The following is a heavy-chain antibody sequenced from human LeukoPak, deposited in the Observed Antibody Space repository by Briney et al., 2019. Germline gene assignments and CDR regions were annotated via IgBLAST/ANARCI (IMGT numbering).Heavy chain of an antibody. V-gene: IGHV4-59*08. CDR3: ARQVVIIPSSRGGPWFDP. D-gene: IGHD2/OR15-2a*01. CDR2: VYYSGST. Sequence: SETLSLTCSVSGASVKSDYWSWIRQSPGKGLEWIANVYYSGSTNYNPSLKSRVTISVDASKNQISLKLSSVTAADTAVYYCARQVVIIPSSRGGPWFDPWGQGTLVAVSS. J-gene: IGHJ5*01. CDR1: GASVKSDY.